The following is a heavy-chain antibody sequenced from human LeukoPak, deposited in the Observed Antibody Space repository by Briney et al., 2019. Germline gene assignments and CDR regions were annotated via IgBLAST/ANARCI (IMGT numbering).Heavy chain of an antibody. D-gene: IGHD6-19*01. Sequence: SETLSLTCTVSGGSISSSSYYWGWIRQPPGKGLEWIGNIYYSGSTYYNPSLKSRVTISVDTSKNQFSLKLRSVTAADTAVYYCARLEKGGWSRDYWGQGTLVTVSS. V-gene: IGHV4-39*01. CDR3: ARLEKGGWSRDY. CDR2: IYYSGST. J-gene: IGHJ4*02. CDR1: GGSISSSSYY.